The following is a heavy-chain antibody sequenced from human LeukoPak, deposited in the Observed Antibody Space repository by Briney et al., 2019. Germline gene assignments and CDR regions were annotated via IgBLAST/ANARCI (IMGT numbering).Heavy chain of an antibody. J-gene: IGHJ3*02. CDR3: ARDSFGIAFDI. D-gene: IGHD1-14*01. CDR2: IKHDGRED. V-gene: IGHV3-7*01. CDR1: GFTFSNYW. Sequence: PGGSLRLSCAASGFTFSNYWMAWVRQAPGKGLEGVANIKHDGREDYYLDSVKGRFTIARDNGKSALYLQMNSLRVDDTAIYYCARDSFGIAFDIWGQGTMVTVSS.